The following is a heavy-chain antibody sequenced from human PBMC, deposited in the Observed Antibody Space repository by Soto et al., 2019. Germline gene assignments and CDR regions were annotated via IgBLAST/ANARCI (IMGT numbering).Heavy chain of an antibody. CDR2: IYYSGST. J-gene: IGHJ3*02. Sequence: QVQLQESGPGLVKPSETLSLTCTVSGGSVSSGSYYWSWIRQPPGKGLEWIGYIYYSGSTNYNPSLKCRVIILVDTSKNQFSLKVSFVTAADTAVYYCARGNYGDYVDAFDIWGQGTMVTVSS. D-gene: IGHD4-17*01. CDR1: GGSVSSGSYY. V-gene: IGHV4-61*01. CDR3: ARGNYGDYVDAFDI.